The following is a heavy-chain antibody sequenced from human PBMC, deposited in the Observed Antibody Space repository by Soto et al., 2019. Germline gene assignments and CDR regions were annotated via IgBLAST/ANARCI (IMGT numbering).Heavy chain of an antibody. V-gene: IGHV3-11*01. CDR1: GFTLSDYY. CDR2: ISSSGTID. CDR3: ARPTMGNYYCMDV. D-gene: IGHD3-10*01. Sequence: QVQLVESGGGLVKPGGSLRLSCVASGFTLSDYYMSWIRQAPGKGLEWVSYISSSGTIDNYADSVKGRFTISRDNAKNTLFMQMSGLRAADSAVYYCARPTMGNYYCMDVWDKGTTVTVSS. J-gene: IGHJ6*03.